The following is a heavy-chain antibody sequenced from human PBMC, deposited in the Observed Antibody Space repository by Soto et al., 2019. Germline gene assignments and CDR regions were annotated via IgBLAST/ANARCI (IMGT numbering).Heavy chain of an antibody. V-gene: IGHV1-69*13. Sequence: SVKVSCKASGGTFSSYAISRVRQAPGQGLEWMGGIIPIFGTANYAQKFQGRVTITADESTSTAYMELSSLRSEDTAVYYCARDPAFGPYSWSYFDYWGQATLVTVSS. J-gene: IGHJ4*02. D-gene: IGHD1-26*01. CDR3: ARDPAFGPYSWSYFDY. CDR2: IIPIFGTA. CDR1: GGTFSSYA.